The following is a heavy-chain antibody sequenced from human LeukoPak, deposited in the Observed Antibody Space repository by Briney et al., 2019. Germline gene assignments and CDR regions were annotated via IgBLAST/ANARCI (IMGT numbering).Heavy chain of an antibody. CDR2: ISAYNGNT. Sequence: ASVKVSCKASGYTFTSYGISWVRQAPGQGLEWMGWISAYNGNTSYAQKLQGRVTMTTDTSTSTAYMELRSLRSDDTAVYYCARAVLGIYSTKHYGMDVWGQGTTVTVSS. CDR3: ARAVLGIYSTKHYGMDV. D-gene: IGHD4-11*01. V-gene: IGHV1-18*01. J-gene: IGHJ6*02. CDR1: GYTFTSYG.